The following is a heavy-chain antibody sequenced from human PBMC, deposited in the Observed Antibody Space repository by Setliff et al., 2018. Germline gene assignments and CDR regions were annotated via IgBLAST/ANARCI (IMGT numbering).Heavy chain of an antibody. D-gene: IGHD3-22*01. CDR1: GDTFNTYT. CDR3: ARINFYVSSGYYYASDN. V-gene: IGHV1-18*01. Sequence: ASVKVSCKASGDTFNTYTLSWVRQAPGQGLEWMGWINNYNMNTNYPQKFLGRVTMTTDTSTSTAYMELRSLRPDDTAVYYCARINFYVSSGYYYASDNWGQGTLVTVSS. CDR2: INNYNMNT. J-gene: IGHJ4*02.